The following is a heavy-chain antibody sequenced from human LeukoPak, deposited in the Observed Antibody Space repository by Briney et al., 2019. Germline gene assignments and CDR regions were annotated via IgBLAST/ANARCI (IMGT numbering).Heavy chain of an antibody. D-gene: IGHD3-22*01. J-gene: IGHJ4*02. CDR2: ISDGGSTT. CDR3: SRSAYYDGSGNYYDY. V-gene: IGHV3-74*01. Sequence: GGSLRLSCAASGFTFSSYWMHWARQAPGKGLVWVSRISDGGSTTTYADSVKGRFTISRDNAKNKLYLQMNGLRADDTAVYYCSRSAYYDGSGNYYDYWGQGTLVTVSS. CDR1: GFTFSSYW.